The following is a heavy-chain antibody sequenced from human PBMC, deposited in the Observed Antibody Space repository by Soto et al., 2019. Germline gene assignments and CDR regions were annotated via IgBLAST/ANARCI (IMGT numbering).Heavy chain of an antibody. V-gene: IGHV4-4*02. Sequence: SETLSLTCAVSGGSISSSTWWGWVRQPPGKGLEWIGEILHSGATNYNPSLKSRVTFSVDKSKNQFSLKLSSVTAADTAVYFCARDHGVSRGFAFDYWGQGTLVTVSS. D-gene: IGHD3-3*01. CDR2: ILHSGAT. CDR1: GGSISSSTW. CDR3: ARDHGVSRGFAFDY. J-gene: IGHJ4*01.